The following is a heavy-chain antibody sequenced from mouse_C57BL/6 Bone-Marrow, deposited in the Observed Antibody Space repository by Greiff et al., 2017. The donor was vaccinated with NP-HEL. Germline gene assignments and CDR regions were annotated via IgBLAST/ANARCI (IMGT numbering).Heavy chain of an antibody. Sequence: VQRVESGPGLVAPSQSLSITCTVSGFSLTSYAISWVRQPPGKGLEWLGVIWTGGGTNYNSALKSRLSISKDNSKSQVFLKMNSLQTDDTARYYCARGRLRRGYYFDYWGQGTTLTVSS. V-gene: IGHV2-9-1*01. CDR2: IWTGGGT. CDR1: GFSLTSYA. CDR3: ARGRLRRGYYFDY. J-gene: IGHJ2*01. D-gene: IGHD2-2*01.